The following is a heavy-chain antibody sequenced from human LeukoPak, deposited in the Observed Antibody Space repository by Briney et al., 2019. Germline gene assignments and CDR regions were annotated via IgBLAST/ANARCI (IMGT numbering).Heavy chain of an antibody. CDR1: GGSVSSGSYY. V-gene: IGHV4-61*01. J-gene: IGHJ4*02. Sequence: PSETLSLTCTVSGGSVSSGSYYWSWIRQPPGKGLEWIGYIYYSGSTNYNPSLKSRVTISVDTPKNQFSLKLSSVTAADTAVYYCARGLVVVAAGPADYWGQGTLVTVSS. CDR3: ARGLVVVAAGPADY. CDR2: IYYSGST. D-gene: IGHD2-15*01.